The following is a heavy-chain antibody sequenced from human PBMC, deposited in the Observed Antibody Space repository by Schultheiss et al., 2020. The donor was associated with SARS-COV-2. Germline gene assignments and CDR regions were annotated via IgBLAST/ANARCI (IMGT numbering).Heavy chain of an antibody. CDR2: ITHSGST. J-gene: IGHJ4*02. D-gene: IGHD3-22*01. CDR3: ARDQDYYDSSGYGY. Sequence: SQTLSLTWAVYGGSFSGYYWSWIRQPPGKGLEWIGEITHSGSTNYNQSLNSRVTISVGTSKTQFSLKLTSVTAADTAVYYCARDQDYYDSSGYGYWGQGTVVTVS. V-gene: IGHV4-34*01. CDR1: GGSFSGYY.